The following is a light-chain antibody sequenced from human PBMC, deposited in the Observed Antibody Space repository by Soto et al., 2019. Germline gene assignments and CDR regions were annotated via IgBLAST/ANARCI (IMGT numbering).Light chain of an antibody. CDR1: SSDVGGYNH. CDR2: EVN. Sequence: QSALTQPASVSGSPGQSVTISCTGTSSDVGGYNHVSWYQQHPGKAPKLMIYEVNKRPSGVSDRFSGSKSGNTASLTISGLQAEDEADYYCCSYAGSSTWVFGGGTKLTVL. V-gene: IGLV2-23*02. CDR3: CSYAGSSTWV. J-gene: IGLJ2*01.